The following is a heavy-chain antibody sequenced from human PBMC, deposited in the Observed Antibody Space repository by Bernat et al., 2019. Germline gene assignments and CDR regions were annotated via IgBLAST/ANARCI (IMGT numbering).Heavy chain of an antibody. V-gene: IGHV4-39*01. CDR2: IYYSGRT. CDR1: GRSISTRSYY. D-gene: IGHD3-22*01. CDR3: ARILYDRSGYYYLDN. Sequence: QLQLQESCPGLVKPSETLSLTCTVSGRSISTRSYYWGWIRQPPGKGLEWIGSIYYSGRTYDNPSLKSRVTISVDTAKNKFALRLSCVTAADTAVYYCARILYDRSGYYYLDNWGQGTLVTVSS. J-gene: IGHJ4*02.